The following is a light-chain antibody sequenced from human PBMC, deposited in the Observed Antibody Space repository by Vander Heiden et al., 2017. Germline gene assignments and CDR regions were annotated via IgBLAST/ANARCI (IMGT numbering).Light chain of an antibody. CDR2: EVS. J-gene: IGLJ1*01. Sequence: QSALPPPPSASGSPGQSVTISSTGASSDVATYNYVSLCQQHPGKAPKLMIYEVSKRPSGVPDRFSGSKSGNTASLTVSGLQPEDEADYYCSSYAGSNTYVFGTGTKVTVL. V-gene: IGLV2-8*01. CDR3: SSYAGSNTYV. CDR1: SSDVATYNY.